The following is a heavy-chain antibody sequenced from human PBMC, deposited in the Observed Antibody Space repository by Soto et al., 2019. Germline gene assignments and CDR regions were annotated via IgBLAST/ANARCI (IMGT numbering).Heavy chain of an antibody. CDR2: IYTDGSRT. CDR3: ARGLMHLYGMDV. V-gene: IGHV3-74*01. J-gene: IGHJ6*02. Sequence: EVQLVESGGGLVQPGGSLRLSCAASGFTFSSYWMHWVRQAPGKGLVLVSRIYTDGSRTNYADSVKGRFTISRDDAKNTLYLQINSLRAEDTAVYECARGLMHLYGMDVWGQGTTVTVSS. CDR1: GFTFSSYW. D-gene: IGHD3-16*01.